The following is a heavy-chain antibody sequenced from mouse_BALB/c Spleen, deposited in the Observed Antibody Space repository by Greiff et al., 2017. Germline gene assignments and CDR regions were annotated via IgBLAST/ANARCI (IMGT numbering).Heavy chain of an antibody. Sequence: VQLQESGPGLVQPSQSLSITCTVSGFSLTSYGVHWVRQSPGKGLEWLGVIWSGGSTDYNAAFISRLSISKDNSKSQVFFKMNSLQANDTAIYYCAREMITTGTWFAYWGQGTLVTVSA. CDR1: GFSLTSYG. CDR2: IWSGGST. V-gene: IGHV2-2*02. CDR3: AREMITTGTWFAY. J-gene: IGHJ3*01. D-gene: IGHD2-4*01.